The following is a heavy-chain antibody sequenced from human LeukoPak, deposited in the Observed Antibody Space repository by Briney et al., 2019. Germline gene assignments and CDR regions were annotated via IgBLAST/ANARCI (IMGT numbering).Heavy chain of an antibody. V-gene: IGHV4-34*01. CDR3: ARGPIARKKPYYYYGMDV. D-gene: IGHD6-13*01. CDR1: GGSFSDYY. J-gene: IGHJ6*02. CDR2: INHSGST. Sequence: SETLSLTCAVYGGSFSDYYWSWIRQPPGKGLEWIGEINHSGSTNYNPSLKSRVTISVDTSKNQFSLKLSSVTAADTAVYYCARGPIARKKPYYYYGMDVWGQGTTVTVSS.